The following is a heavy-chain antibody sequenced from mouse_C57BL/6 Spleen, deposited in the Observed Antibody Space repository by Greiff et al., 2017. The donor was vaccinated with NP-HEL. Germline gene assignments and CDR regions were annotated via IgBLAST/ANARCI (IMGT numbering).Heavy chain of an antibody. Sequence: VQLQQSGAELVKPGASVKISCKASGYAFSSYWMNWVKQRPGKGLEWIGQIYPGDGDTNYNGKFKGKATLTADKSSSTAYMQLSSLTSEDSAVYFCARHGSSYVEFAYWGQGTLVTVSA. CDR1: GYAFSSYW. V-gene: IGHV1-80*01. CDR2: IYPGDGDT. D-gene: IGHD1-1*01. J-gene: IGHJ3*01. CDR3: ARHGSSYVEFAY.